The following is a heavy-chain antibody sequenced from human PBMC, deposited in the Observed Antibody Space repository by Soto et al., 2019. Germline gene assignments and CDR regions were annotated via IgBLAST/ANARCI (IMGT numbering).Heavy chain of an antibody. CDR1: GFSLTTDRVG. V-gene: IGHV2-5*02. J-gene: IGHJ4*02. CDR3: AHAYGGRALY. CDR2: IYWDDSK. Sequence: QITLRESGPPLVNPTQTLTLTCTFSGFSLTTDRVGVGWIRQPPGEALEWLAVIYWDDSKTYRPSLESRLTITKDTSKNQVALTMTNMDPLDTATYYCAHAYGGRALYWGQGTLVTVSS. D-gene: IGHD1-26*01.